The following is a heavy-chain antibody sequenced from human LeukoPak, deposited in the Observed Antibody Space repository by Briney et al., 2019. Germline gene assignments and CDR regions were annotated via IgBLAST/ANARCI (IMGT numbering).Heavy chain of an antibody. J-gene: IGHJ5*02. Sequence: GGSLRLSCAAPGFTFSSYGMSWVRQAPGKGLEWVSAIRGSGGSTYSADSVKGRFTISRDNSKNTLYLQMDSLRVEDTAVYYCADGSSFSSGCSYNWFDPWGQGTLVTVSS. CDR2: IRGSGGST. D-gene: IGHD3-22*01. CDR1: GFTFSSYG. CDR3: ADGSSFSSGCSYNWFDP. V-gene: IGHV3-23*01.